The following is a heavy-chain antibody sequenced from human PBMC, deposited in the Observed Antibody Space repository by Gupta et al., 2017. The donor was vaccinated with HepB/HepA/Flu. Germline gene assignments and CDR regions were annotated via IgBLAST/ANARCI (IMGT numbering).Heavy chain of an antibody. V-gene: IGHV3-73*02. J-gene: IGHJ3*02. CDR2: IRSKTYFDTT. CDR1: GFTFSDSA. CDR3: TRQGAGGTWDYNVFDI. Sequence: EVQLVESGGGLVQPGGSLKLSCAASGFTFSDSAVHWVRQASGKGLEWVGRIRSKTYFDTTAYAASVKGRFTISRDDSKNTAYLQMNSMKIEDTAVYYCTRQGAGGTWDYNVFDIWGKGTMVTVSS. D-gene: IGHD4/OR15-4a*01.